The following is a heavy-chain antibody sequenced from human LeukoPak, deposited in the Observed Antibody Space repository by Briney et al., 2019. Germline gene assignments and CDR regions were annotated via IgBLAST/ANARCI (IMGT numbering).Heavy chain of an antibody. CDR1: GSTFSSYW. V-gene: IGHV3-7*01. J-gene: IGHJ4*02. CDR2: INPTGSGK. CDR3: GRGDPDY. Sequence: TGGSLRLSCAVSGSTFSSYWMNWVRQAPGKGLEWVANINPTGSGKYYVDSVKGRFTISRDNAKNSLHLEMNSLRVEDTAVYYCGRGDPDYWGQAALVTVSS.